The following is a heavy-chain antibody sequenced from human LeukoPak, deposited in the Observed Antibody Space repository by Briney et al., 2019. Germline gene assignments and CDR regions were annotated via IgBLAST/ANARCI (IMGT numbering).Heavy chain of an antibody. D-gene: IGHD7-27*01. CDR3: ASDTSTGDGAFDI. V-gene: IGHV5-51*01. CDR1: GYSFTNQW. Sequence: GESLKISCKGSGYSFTNQWIGWVRQMPGKGLEWMGIIYPADSDTRYSPSFQGQVTISADKSISTAYLQWSSLKASDTAMYYCASDTSTGDGAFDIWGQGTMVTVSS. J-gene: IGHJ3*02. CDR2: IYPADSDT.